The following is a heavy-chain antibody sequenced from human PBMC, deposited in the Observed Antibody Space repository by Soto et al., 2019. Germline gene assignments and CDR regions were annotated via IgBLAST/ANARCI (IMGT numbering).Heavy chain of an antibody. CDR1: GYTFTGYY. D-gene: IGHD6-13*01. CDR3: ARDLGYRSSFWSNYYYYGMDV. J-gene: IGHJ6*02. CDR2: INPNSGGT. V-gene: IGHV1-2*04. Sequence: ASVKVSCKASGYTFTGYYMHWVRQAPGQGLEWMGWINPNSGGTNYAQKFQGWVTMTRDTPISTAYMELSRLRSDDTVVYYCARDLGYRSSFWSNYYYYGMDVWGPGTTVTVSS.